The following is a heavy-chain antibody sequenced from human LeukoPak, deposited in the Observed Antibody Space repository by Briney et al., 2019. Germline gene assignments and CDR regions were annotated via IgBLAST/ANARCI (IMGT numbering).Heavy chain of an antibody. CDR3: ARDPLKLYYDFWSGYYYFDY. V-gene: IGHV3-21*01. CDR2: ISSSSYI. D-gene: IGHD3-3*01. CDR1: GFTFSSYS. Sequence: GGSLRLSCAASGFTFSSYSMNWVRQAPGKGLEWVSSISSSSYIYYADSVKGRFTISRDNAKNSLYLQMNSLRAEDTAVYYCARDPLKLYYDFWSGYYYFDYWGQGTLVTVSS. J-gene: IGHJ4*02.